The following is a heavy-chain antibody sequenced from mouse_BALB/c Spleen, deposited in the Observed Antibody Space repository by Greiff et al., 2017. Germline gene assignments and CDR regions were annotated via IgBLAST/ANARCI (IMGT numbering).Heavy chain of an antibody. J-gene: IGHJ4*01. V-gene: IGHV2-9*02. D-gene: IGHD2-1*01. CDR1: GFSLTSYG. Sequence: VKLVESGPGLVAPSQSLSITCTVSGFSLTSYGVHWVRQPPGKGLEWLGVIWAGGSTNYNSALMSRLSISKDNSKSQVFLKMNSLQTDDTAMYYCARFYYGNDYAMDYWGQGTSVTVSS. CDR2: IWAGGST. CDR3: ARFYYGNDYAMDY.